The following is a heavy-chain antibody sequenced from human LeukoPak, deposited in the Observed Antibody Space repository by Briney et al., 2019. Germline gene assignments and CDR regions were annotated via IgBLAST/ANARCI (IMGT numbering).Heavy chain of an antibody. D-gene: IGHD6-19*01. V-gene: IGHV4-4*07. Sequence: SETLSLTCTDSGGSISSYYWSWIRQPAGRGLEWIGRIHSSGSTNYNPSLKSRVIMSVDTPKNQISLRLTSVTAADTAVYYCVRRSSGWYFDYWGQGTLVTVSS. J-gene: IGHJ4*02. CDR3: VRRSSGWYFDY. CDR1: GGSISSYY. CDR2: IHSSGST.